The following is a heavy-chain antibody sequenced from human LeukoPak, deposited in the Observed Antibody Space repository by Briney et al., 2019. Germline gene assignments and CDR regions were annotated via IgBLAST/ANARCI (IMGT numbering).Heavy chain of an antibody. V-gene: IGHV3-23*01. Sequence: TGGSLRLSLAAPEFILRIKAMVWFGQAPGGGLEWPSIISGTADSKYYADSVKGRFTISRDNPRSTLYLEMNILRAEDTSVYYCAKADATIGGAFDTWGQGTMVIVSS. CDR1: EFILRIKA. CDR2: ISGTADSK. J-gene: IGHJ3*02. CDR3: AKADATIGGAFDT. D-gene: IGHD3-16*01.